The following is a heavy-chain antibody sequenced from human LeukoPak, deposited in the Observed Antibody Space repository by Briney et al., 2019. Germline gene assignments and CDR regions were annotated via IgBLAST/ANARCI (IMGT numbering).Heavy chain of an antibody. D-gene: IGHD6-19*01. CDR3: ARGGPPSRIAVAGKAPDY. V-gene: IGHV1-2*02. CDR1: GYTFTGYY. CDR2: INPNSGGT. Sequence: ASVKVSCKASGYTFTGYYMHWVRQAPGQGLEWMGWINPNSGGTNYAQKFQGRVTMTRDTSISTAYMELSRLRSDDTAVYYCARGGPPSRIAVAGKAPDYWGQGTLVTVSS. J-gene: IGHJ4*02.